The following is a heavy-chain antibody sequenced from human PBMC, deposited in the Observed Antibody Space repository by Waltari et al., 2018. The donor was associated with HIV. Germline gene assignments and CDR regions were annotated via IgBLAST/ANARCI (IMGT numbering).Heavy chain of an antibody. Sequence: EVQLMESGGRLVKPGGSLRLSCAASGFSFGSHSMGWVRRAPGKGLEWGASISSGSSVIAYSGSVKGRFTISRGNAENSLYLQMNSLRAEDTAVYYCARDMATFTGAYYFDTWGQGTLVTVSS. J-gene: IGHJ4*02. CDR3: ARDMATFTGAYYFDT. D-gene: IGHD5-12*01. V-gene: IGHV3-21*01. CDR1: GFSFGSHS. CDR2: ISSGSSVI.